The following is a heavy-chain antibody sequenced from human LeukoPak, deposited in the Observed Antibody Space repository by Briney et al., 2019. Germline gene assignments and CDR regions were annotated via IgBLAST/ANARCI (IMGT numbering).Heavy chain of an antibody. V-gene: IGHV1-2*04. J-gene: IGHJ6*02. CDR3: ARVSGYCSGGSCYGLPSHGMDV. CDR2: INPNSGGT. Sequence: ASVKVSCKASGYTFTGYYMHRVRQAPGQGLEWMGWINPNSGGTNYAQKFQGWVTMTRDTSISTAYMELSRLRSDDTAVYYCARVSGYCSGGSCYGLPSHGMDVRGQGTTVTVSS. D-gene: IGHD2-15*01. CDR1: GYTFTGYY.